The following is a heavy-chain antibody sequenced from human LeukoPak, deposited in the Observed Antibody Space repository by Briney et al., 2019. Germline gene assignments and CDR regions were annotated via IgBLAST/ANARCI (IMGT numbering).Heavy chain of an antibody. CDR3: ARIIGAFGTYRYDS. CDR1: GFTFSSYW. Sequence: GGSLRLSCAASGFTFSSYWMSWVRQAPGKGLEWVGNINQEGSERNHGDSVNGRFTIPRDNAENSLYLQMNSLRADDTAVYYCARIIGAFGTYRYDSWGQGTLVSVSS. J-gene: IGHJ4*02. D-gene: IGHD3-16*02. V-gene: IGHV3-7*01. CDR2: INQEGSER.